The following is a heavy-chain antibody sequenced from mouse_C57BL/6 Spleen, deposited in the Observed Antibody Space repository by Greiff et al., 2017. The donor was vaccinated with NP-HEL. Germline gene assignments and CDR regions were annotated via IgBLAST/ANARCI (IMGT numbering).Heavy chain of an antibody. D-gene: IGHD4-1*01. V-gene: IGHV1-4*01. CDR2: INPSSGYT. CDR3: ARYWDVWDFDY. Sequence: QVQLQQSGADLARPGASVKMSCKASGYTFTSYTMHWVKQRPGQGLEWIGYINPSSGYTRYNQKFKDKATLTADKSSRTAYMQLSNLTSEDSAVYYCARYWDVWDFDYWGQGTTLTVSS. J-gene: IGHJ2*01. CDR1: GYTFTSYT.